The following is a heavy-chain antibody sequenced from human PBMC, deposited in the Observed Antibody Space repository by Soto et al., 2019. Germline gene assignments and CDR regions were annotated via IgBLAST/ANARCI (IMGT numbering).Heavy chain of an antibody. CDR2: ISYTITNT. CDR3: AKNMAGPADWLDP. V-gene: IGHV3-23*01. J-gene: IGHJ5*02. D-gene: IGHD6-19*01. CDR1: GFTFKDFA. Sequence: PGGSLRLSCAAPGFTFKDFAMSWVRQAPGKGLEWVSTISYTITNTYYADSVKGRFTISRDNFKKMLHLQMNSLRAEDTATYYCAKNMAGPADWLDPWGQGTLVTVSS.